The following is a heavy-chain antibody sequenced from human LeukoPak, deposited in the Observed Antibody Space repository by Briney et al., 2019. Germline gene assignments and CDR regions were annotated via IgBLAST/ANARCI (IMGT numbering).Heavy chain of an antibody. D-gene: IGHD1-26*01. CDR3: ARGSIVGAKTLGFGAFDI. CDR2: INPSGGSR. J-gene: IGHJ3*02. CDR1: GYTFTSYY. V-gene: IGHV1-46*01. Sequence: ASVKVSCKASGYTFTSYYMHWVRQAPGQGLEWMGIINPSGGSRSYAQKFQGRVTMTRDTSTSTVYMELSSLRSEDTAVYYCARGSIVGAKTLGFGAFDIWGQGTMVTVSS.